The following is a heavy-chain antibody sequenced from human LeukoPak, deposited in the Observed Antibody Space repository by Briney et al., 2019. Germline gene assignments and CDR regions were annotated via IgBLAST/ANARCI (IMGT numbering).Heavy chain of an antibody. Sequence: GGSLRLSCAASGFTFSSYSMNWVRQAPGKGLEWVASIEEDGSKKYYVDSVKGRFTISRDNAKNSLYLQMTSLRAEDTAVCYCARDPFEYWGQGTLVTVSS. CDR2: IEEDGSKK. V-gene: IGHV3-7*01. CDR1: GFTFSSYS. CDR3: ARDPFEY. J-gene: IGHJ4*02.